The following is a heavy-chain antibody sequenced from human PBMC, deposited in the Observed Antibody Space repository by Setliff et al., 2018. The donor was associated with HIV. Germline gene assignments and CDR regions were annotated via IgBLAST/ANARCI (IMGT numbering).Heavy chain of an antibody. V-gene: IGHV1-69*05. CDR2: IIPIFGTA. CDR1: GGTFSSFA. J-gene: IGHJ4*01. Sequence: SVKVSCKASGGTFSSFAISWVRQAPGQGLEWMGGIIPIFGTANYAQKFQGRVTVTTDTSTNTTYMELRGLRSDDTATYYCARVPSGAAGLVRAGFYFWGQGTLVTVSS. CDR3: ARVPSGAAGLVRAGFYF. D-gene: IGHD6-25*01.